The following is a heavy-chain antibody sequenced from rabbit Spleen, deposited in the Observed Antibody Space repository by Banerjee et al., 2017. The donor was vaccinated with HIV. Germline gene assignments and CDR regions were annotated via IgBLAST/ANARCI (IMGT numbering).Heavy chain of an antibody. CDR2: IYAAKGST. CDR1: GIDFISNYY. Sequence: QSLEESGGDLVKPGASLTLTCTAAGIDFISNYYMCWVRQAPGKGLEWIGIIYAAKGSTDYASWVNGRFTISSDNAQSTVDLQMNSLTAADTATYFCARDLVAVIGWNFSLWGPGPWSPS. CDR3: ARDLVAVIGWNFSL. V-gene: IGHV1S40*01. D-gene: IGHD1-1*01. J-gene: IGHJ4*01.